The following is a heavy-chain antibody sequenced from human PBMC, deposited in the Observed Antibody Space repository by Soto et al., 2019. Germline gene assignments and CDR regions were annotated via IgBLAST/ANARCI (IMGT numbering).Heavy chain of an antibody. D-gene: IGHD2-15*01. J-gene: IGHJ4*01. CDR1: GFTFSSYA. Sequence: GGSLRLSCAASGFTFSSYAMSWVRQAPGKGLEWVSGISGSGGSTYYADSVKGRFTLSRDNAKNTVYLQMNSLRAEDTAMYYCARDGGSADIDFDYWGHGTLVTVSS. V-gene: IGHV3-23*01. CDR3: ARDGGSADIDFDY. CDR2: ISGSGGST.